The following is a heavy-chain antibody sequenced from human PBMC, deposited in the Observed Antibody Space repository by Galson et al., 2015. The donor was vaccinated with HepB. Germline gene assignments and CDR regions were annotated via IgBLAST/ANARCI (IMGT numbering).Heavy chain of an antibody. CDR2: ISSNGGST. D-gene: IGHD3-10*01. Sequence: SLRLSCAASGFTFSSYAMHWVRQAPGKGLEYVSAISSNGGSTYYADSVKGRFTISRDNSKNTLYLQMSSLRAEDTAVHYCVKDQGGFGELFLVAAFDIWGQGTMVTVSS. V-gene: IGHV3-64D*06. CDR1: GFTFSSYA. J-gene: IGHJ3*02. CDR3: VKDQGGFGELFLVAAFDI.